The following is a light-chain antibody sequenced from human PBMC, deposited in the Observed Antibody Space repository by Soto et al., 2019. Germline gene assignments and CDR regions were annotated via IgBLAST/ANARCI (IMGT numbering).Light chain of an antibody. CDR3: SSYTSSRTYV. CDR1: SSDIGAYNY. V-gene: IGLV2-14*01. Sequence: QSVLTQPASVSGSPGQSITISCTGTSSDIGAYNYVSWYQQHPGKAPKLMIYEVNNRPSGVSNRFSGSKSGNAASLTVSGLQAEDEADYYCSSYTSSRTYVFGTGTQLTVL. J-gene: IGLJ1*01. CDR2: EVN.